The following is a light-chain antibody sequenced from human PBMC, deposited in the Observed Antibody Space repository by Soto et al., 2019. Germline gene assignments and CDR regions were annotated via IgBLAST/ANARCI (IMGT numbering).Light chain of an antibody. Sequence: QLVLTQPPSVSGAPGQRVTLSCTGSSSNIGAGYNVHWYQQVPGTAPKLLIYGDSNRPSGVPDRFSGSKSGTSASLAITGLQAEDEADYYCQSYDSSLSGWLFGGGTKLTVL. CDR3: QSYDSSLSGWL. CDR2: GDS. J-gene: IGLJ3*02. CDR1: SSNIGAGYN. V-gene: IGLV1-40*01.